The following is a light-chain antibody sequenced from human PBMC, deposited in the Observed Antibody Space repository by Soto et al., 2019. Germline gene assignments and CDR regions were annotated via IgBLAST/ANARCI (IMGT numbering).Light chain of an antibody. V-gene: IGKV3-20*01. CDR3: QQYASSPLLT. Sequence: EIVMTQSPATLSVSPGERATLSCRASQSVSSYLAWYQQKPGQAPRLLIFGTSRRATGIPDRFSGSGSGTDFTLSISRLEPEDFAVYYCQQYASSPLLTFGGGTKVDIK. CDR1: QSVSSY. CDR2: GTS. J-gene: IGKJ4*01.